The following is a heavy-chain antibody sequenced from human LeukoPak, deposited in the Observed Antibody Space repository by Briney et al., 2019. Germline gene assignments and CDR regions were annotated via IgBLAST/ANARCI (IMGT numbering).Heavy chain of an antibody. CDR2: ISSSGRTI. CDR3: ATSQNYFDY. J-gene: IGHJ4*02. CDR1: GFTFSSYE. V-gene: IGHV3-48*03. Sequence: GGSLRLSCVASGFTFSSYEMNWVRQAPGKGLEWVSYISSSGRTIYYADSVKGRFTIFRDDAKNSLYLQMSSLRVEDTAVYYCATSQNYFDYWGQGTLVTVSS.